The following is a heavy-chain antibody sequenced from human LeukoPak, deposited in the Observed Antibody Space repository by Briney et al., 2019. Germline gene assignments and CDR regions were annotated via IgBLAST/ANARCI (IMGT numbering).Heavy chain of an antibody. V-gene: IGHV4-30-4*08. J-gene: IGHJ4*02. D-gene: IGHD3-3*01. CDR2: IYYSGST. CDR1: GGSIRSGDYD. Sequence: PSETLSLTCTVSGGSIRSGDYDWSWIRQPPGKGLEWIGYIYYSGSTYYNPSLKSRVTISVDTSKNQFSLKLSSVTAADTAVYYCARSSADYDFWSGYPLLFDYWGQGTLVTVSS. CDR3: ARSSADYDFWSGYPLLFDY.